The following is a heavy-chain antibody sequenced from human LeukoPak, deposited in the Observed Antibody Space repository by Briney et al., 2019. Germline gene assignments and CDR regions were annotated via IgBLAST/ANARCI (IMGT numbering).Heavy chain of an antibody. CDR2: INHSGST. CDR3: ARGGVGKQQLVPKDFDY. D-gene: IGHD6-13*01. CDR1: GGSSSGYY. V-gene: IGHV4-34*01. J-gene: IGHJ4*02. Sequence: SETLSLTCAVYGGSSSGYYWSWIRQPPGKGLEWIGEINHSGSTNYNPSLKSRVTISVDTSKNQFSLKLSSVTAADTAVYYCARGGVGKQQLVPKDFDYWGQGTLVTVSS.